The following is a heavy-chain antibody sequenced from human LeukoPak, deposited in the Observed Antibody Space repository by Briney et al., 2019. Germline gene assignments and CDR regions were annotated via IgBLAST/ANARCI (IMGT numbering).Heavy chain of an antibody. D-gene: IGHD1-26*01. J-gene: IGHJ3*02. V-gene: IGHV5-51*01. CDR3: AKPRRVGAGNLPFDI. CDR2: IYPGDSDT. CDR1: GYSFTNFW. Sequence: GESLKISCKGSGYSFTNFWIGWVRQMPGKGLEWMGIIYPGDSDTRYSPSFQGQVTISADKSISTAYVQWSSLKASDTAIYYCAKPRRVGAGNLPFDIWGQGTMVTVSS.